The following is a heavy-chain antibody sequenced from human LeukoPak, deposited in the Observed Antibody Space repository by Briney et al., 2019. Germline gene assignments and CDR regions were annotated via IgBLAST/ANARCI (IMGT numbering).Heavy chain of an antibody. CDR2: VSGTSEYI. Sequence: GGSLRLSCAASGFSFSTYSMIWVRQAPGKGLEWVSSVSGTSEYIYYADSVRGRFTISRDNSKNTLYLQMNSLRAEDTAVYYCARAEGSSGWYYYYYYGMDVWGQGTTVTVSS. J-gene: IGHJ6*02. V-gene: IGHV3-21*01. D-gene: IGHD6-19*01. CDR3: ARAEGSSGWYYYYYYGMDV. CDR1: GFSFSTYS.